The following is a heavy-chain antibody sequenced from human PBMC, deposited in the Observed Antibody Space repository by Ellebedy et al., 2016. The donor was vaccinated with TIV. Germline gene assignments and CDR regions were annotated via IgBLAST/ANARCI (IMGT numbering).Heavy chain of an antibody. D-gene: IGHD6-19*01. Sequence: ASVKVSCKASGYIFTGYYIHWVRQAPGQGLEWMGWINPNSSDTHYAQKFQGRVTMSRDTSISTAYMELSRLTSDDTAVYYCARDVGQWLVRYFFDYWGQGTLVTVSS. CDR2: INPNSSDT. CDR1: GYIFTGYY. V-gene: IGHV1-2*02. CDR3: ARDVGQWLVRYFFDY. J-gene: IGHJ4*02.